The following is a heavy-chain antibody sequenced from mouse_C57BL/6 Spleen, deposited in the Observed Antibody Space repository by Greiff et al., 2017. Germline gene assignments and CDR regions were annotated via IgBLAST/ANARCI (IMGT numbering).Heavy chain of an antibody. CDR2: IWTGGGT. CDR1: GFSLTSYA. CDR3: ARKGKDDYGYYFDY. J-gene: IGHJ2*01. V-gene: IGHV2-9-1*01. D-gene: IGHD2-4*01. Sequence: VKLMESGPGLVALSQSLSITCTVSGFSLTSYAISWVRQPPGKGLEWLGVIWTGGGTNYNSALKSRLSISKDNSKSQVFLKMNSLQTDDTARYYCARKGKDDYGYYFDYWGQGTTLTVSS.